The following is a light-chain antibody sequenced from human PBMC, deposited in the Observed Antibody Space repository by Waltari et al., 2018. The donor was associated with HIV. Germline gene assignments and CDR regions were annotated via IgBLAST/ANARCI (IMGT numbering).Light chain of an antibody. Sequence: QSALTQPASVSGSPGQSLTISCTGTSSDVGGYTYVSWYQQHPGKAPKLMIYDVSYRPSGVSNRFSGSKSGNTASLTISGLQAEDEADYYCSSYTSSSTLYVVFGGGTKLTVL. V-gene: IGLV2-14*01. CDR2: DVS. CDR3: SSYTSSSTLYVV. CDR1: SSDVGGYTY. J-gene: IGLJ2*01.